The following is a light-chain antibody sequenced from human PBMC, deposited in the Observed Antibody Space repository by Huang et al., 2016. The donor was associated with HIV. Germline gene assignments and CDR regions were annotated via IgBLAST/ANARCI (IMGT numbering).Light chain of an antibody. CDR1: QSISCK. V-gene: IGKV3-15*01. Sequence: EIVMTQSPATLSVSPGERATLSCRASQSISCKLAWYHQIAGQAPRLLIYGASTRATGIPARFSGSGSGTEFTLTISSLQSEDFAVYYCQQYNNWPLTFGGGTKVEIK. CDR2: GAS. J-gene: IGKJ4*01. CDR3: QQYNNWPLT.